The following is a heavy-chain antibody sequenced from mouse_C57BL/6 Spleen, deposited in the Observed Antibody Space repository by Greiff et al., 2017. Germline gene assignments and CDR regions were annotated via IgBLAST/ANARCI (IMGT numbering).Heavy chain of an antibody. V-gene: IGHV1-82*01. CDR1: GYAFSSSW. D-gene: IGHD6-1*01. Sequence: QVQLQQSGPDLVKPGASVKISCTASGYAFSSSWMNWVQQRPGKGLEWIGRIYPGDGDTNYKGKFKGKATLTADKASSTAYRQLSSLTSVDSAVYVWAGHYYWGQGTTLTVSS. CDR2: IYPGDGDT. CDR3: AGHYY. J-gene: IGHJ2*01.